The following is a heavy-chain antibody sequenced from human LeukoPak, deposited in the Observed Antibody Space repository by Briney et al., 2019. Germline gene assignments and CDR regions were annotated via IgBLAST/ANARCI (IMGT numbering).Heavy chain of an antibody. J-gene: IGHJ5*02. D-gene: IGHD2-15*01. Sequence: KASETLSLTCAVYGGSFSGYYWSWIRQPPGKGLEWIGEINHSGSTNYNPSLKSRVTISVDTSKNQFSLKLSSVTAADTAVYYCARRGYCSGGSCYSGPAKTITYNWFDPWGQGTLVIVSS. CDR2: INHSGST. V-gene: IGHV4-34*01. CDR3: ARRGYCSGGSCYSGPAKTITYNWFDP. CDR1: GGSFSGYY.